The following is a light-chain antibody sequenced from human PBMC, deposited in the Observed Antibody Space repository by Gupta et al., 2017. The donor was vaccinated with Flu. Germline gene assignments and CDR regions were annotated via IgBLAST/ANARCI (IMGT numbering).Light chain of an antibody. CDR1: TGAVTSASF. V-gene: IGLV7-43*01. CDR2: KTN. CDR3: LLYSGGTEWA. Sequence: AVTQESPLTVSPGGTVTLTCTSTTGAVTSASFPAWFQQRPGQPPMALIYKTNNKHSWAPARFSGSLLGDKAALTLSDVRPEDEAEYYCLLYSGGTEWAFGGGTKLTVL. J-gene: IGLJ2*01.